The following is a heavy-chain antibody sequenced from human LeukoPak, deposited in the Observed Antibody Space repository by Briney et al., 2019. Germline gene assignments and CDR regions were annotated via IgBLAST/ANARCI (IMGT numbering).Heavy chain of an antibody. CDR2: IYPGDSDT. D-gene: IGHD4-17*01. J-gene: IGHJ4*02. CDR3: ARLGRSHGDYSVDY. V-gene: IGHV5-51*01. CDR1: GYIFTSYW. Sequence: GGSLEVSYEGSGYIFTSYWIGWVRQLPGKGREGMGIIYPGDSDTRYSPSFQGQVTISADKSISTAYLQWSSLKASDTAMYYCARLGRSHGDYSVDYWGQGTLVTVSS.